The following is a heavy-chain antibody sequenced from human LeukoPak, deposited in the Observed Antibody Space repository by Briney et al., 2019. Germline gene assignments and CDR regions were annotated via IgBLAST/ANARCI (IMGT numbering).Heavy chain of an antibody. CDR1: GFTLGNYA. D-gene: IGHD3-10*01. CDR3: AKGVRLWFAFYFDY. J-gene: IGHJ4*02. CDR2: ISGNGYNT. V-gene: IGHV3-23*01. Sequence: SGGSLILSCAASGFTLGNYAMSWVRQAPGKGLEWVSAISGNGYNTYYADSVKGRFTISSESSRNTLYLQMHSLRAEDTAVYYCAKGVRLWFAFYFDYWGQGTLLTVSS.